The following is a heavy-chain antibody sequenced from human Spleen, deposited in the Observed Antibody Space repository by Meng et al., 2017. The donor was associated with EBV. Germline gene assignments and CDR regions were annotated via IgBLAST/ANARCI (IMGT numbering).Heavy chain of an antibody. Sequence: QLQMQVSGCGMEKPSAQLSLTFTVSGGSISSGSYFWGWIGQHPGKGLEWIGGIFFSGSTYYKQSLKSGVTISLDTSKKQFSLRLSFVTAADTAIYYWARGEGGAACQVDRWGQGTLVTVSS. CDR3: ARGEGGAACQVDR. J-gene: IGHJ5*02. D-gene: IGHD1-26*01. CDR1: GGSISSGSYF. CDR2: IFFSGST. V-gene: IGHV4-39*07.